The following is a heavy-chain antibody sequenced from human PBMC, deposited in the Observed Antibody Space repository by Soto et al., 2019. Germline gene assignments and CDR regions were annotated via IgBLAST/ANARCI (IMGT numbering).Heavy chain of an antibody. CDR1: GGTFSSYA. V-gene: IGHV1-69*13. D-gene: IGHD2-2*01. CDR2: IIPIFGTA. Sequence: AVKVSCKATGGTFSSYAISWVRQAPGQGLEWMGGIIPIFGTANYAQKFQGRVTITADESTSTAYMELSSLRSEDTAVYYCARGTIVVVPAATPYYGMDVWGQGTTVTVSS. J-gene: IGHJ6*02. CDR3: ARGTIVVVPAATPYYGMDV.